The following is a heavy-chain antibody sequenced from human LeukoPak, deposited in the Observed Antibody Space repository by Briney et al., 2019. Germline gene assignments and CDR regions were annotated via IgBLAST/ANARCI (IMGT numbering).Heavy chain of an antibody. J-gene: IGHJ4*02. CDR1: GYTFSNYG. CDR3: ARHSGSGWQALGY. V-gene: IGHV1-18*04. Sequence: ASVKVSCKASGYTFSNYGISWVRQAPGLGLEWMGWTSYNGNTNYAQKFPDRVTITTDTSTTTAYMELRSLESDDTAVYYCARHSGSGWQALGYWGQGTLVTVSS. D-gene: IGHD6-19*01. CDR2: TSYNGNT.